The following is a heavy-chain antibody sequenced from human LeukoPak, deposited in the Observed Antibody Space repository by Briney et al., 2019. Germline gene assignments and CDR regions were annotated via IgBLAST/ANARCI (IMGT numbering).Heavy chain of an antibody. Sequence: GGSLRLSCAASGFTFSDYYMSWIRQTPGKGLEWVSYISSSGSTLYYADSVKGRITISRDNAKNSLYLQMNSLRAEDTAVYYCARRRYNWNAIDYWGQGTLVTVSS. V-gene: IGHV3-11*01. CDR1: GFTFSDYY. D-gene: IGHD1-20*01. CDR2: ISSSGSTL. J-gene: IGHJ4*02. CDR3: ARRRYNWNAIDY.